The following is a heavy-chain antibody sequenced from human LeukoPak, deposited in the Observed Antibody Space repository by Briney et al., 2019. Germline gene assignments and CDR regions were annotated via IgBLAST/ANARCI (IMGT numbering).Heavy chain of an antibody. V-gene: IGHV4-4*07. J-gene: IGHJ4*02. CDR1: GGSISGNY. CDR2: ISTSGTT. Sequence: SETLSPTCTVSGGSISGNYWSWLRQSAGKGLEYIGRISTSGTTNYNPFLKSRVTMSLDTSKNRFSLTLTSLTAADTAVYYCARGYSSWFPRFDNWGQGTLVTVSS. D-gene: IGHD4-11*01. CDR3: ARGYSSWFPRFDN.